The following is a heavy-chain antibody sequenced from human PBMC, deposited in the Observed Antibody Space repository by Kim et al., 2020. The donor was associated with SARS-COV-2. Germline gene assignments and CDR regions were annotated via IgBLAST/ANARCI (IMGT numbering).Heavy chain of an antibody. CDR2: ISAYNGNT. CDR3: ARGGAFYVGGDCYLRFPD. J-gene: IGHJ4*02. D-gene: IGHD2-21*02. Sequence: ASVKVSCKASGYTFTSYGISWVRQAPGQGLEWMGWISAYNGNTNYAQKLQGRVTMTTDTSTSTAYMELRSLRSDDTAVYYCARGGAFYVGGDCYLRFPDWGQGTLVTVSS. CDR1: GYTFTSYG. V-gene: IGHV1-18*04.